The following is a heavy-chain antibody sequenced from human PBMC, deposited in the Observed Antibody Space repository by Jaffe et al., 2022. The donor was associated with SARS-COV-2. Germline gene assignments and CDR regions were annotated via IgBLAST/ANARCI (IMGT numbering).Heavy chain of an antibody. D-gene: IGHD6-13*01. Sequence: QVQLVESGGGVVQPGRSLRLSCAASGFTFSSYGMHWVRQAPGKGLEWVAVIWYDGSNKYYADSVKGRFTISRDNSKNTLYLQMNSLRAEDTAVYYCARSGIAAAGTRGWFDPWGQGTLVTVSS. CDR1: GFTFSSYG. J-gene: IGHJ5*02. CDR3: ARSGIAAAGTRGWFDP. V-gene: IGHV3-33*01. CDR2: IWYDGSNK.